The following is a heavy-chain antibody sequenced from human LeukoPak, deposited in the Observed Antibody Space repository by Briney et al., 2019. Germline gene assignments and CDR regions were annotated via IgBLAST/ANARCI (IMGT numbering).Heavy chain of an antibody. CDR3: ARGRYYGSGSYYVRFDP. D-gene: IGHD3-10*01. CDR2: INPNSGGT. CDR1: GYTFTGYY. Sequence: GASVKVSCKASGYTFTGYYMHWVRRAPGQGLEWMGWINPNSGGTNSAQKFQGRVTMTRDTSISTAYMELSRLRSDDTAVYYCARGRYYGSGSYYVRFDPWGQGTLVTVSS. V-gene: IGHV1-2*02. J-gene: IGHJ5*02.